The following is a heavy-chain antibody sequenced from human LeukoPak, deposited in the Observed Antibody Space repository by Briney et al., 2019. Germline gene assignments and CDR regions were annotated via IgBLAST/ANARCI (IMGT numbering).Heavy chain of an antibody. Sequence: SETLSLICAVYGGSFSGYYWSWIRQPPGKGLEWIGEINHSGSTNYNPSLKSRVTISVDTSKNQFSLKLSSVTAADTAVYYCARVKVAAPYYYYYYMDVWGKGTTVTVSS. CDR1: GGSFSGYY. J-gene: IGHJ6*03. D-gene: IGHD2-15*01. V-gene: IGHV4-34*01. CDR2: INHSGST. CDR3: ARVKVAAPYYYYYYMDV.